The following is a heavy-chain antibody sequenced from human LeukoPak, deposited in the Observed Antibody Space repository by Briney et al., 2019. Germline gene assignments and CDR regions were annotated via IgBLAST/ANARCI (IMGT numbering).Heavy chain of an antibody. Sequence: ASVKVSCKASGYKFTDYYIHWVRQAPGQGLEWMGWINPNGGGTKYAQKFQDRVTMTTDTSISTAYMELSSLRSDDTAVYYCAKDNYGGNPLDAFDVWGPGTLITVSS. CDR3: AKDNYGGNPLDAFDV. CDR2: INPNGGGT. J-gene: IGHJ3*01. CDR1: GYKFTDYY. D-gene: IGHD4/OR15-4a*01. V-gene: IGHV1-2*02.